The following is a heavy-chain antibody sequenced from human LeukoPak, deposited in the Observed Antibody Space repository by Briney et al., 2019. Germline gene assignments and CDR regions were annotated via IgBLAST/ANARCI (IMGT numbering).Heavy chain of an antibody. CDR2: IYFSGTT. CDR1: GGSVSSGNYD. Sequence: SETLSLICTVSGGSVSSGNYDWNWIRQPPGKALEWIGCIYFSGTTNYNPSLKSRVSISVDTSKNQFSLKLSSVTAADTAVYYCARQFAYWGQGTLVTVSS. J-gene: IGHJ4*02. V-gene: IGHV4-61*01. CDR3: ARQFAY.